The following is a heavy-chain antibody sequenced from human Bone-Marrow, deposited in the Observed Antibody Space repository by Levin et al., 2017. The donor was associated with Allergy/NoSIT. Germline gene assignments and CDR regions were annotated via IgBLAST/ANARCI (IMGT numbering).Heavy chain of an antibody. CDR3: AKSFSSGYYDYYYGMDV. CDR1: GFTFSSYG. Sequence: GESLKISCAASGFTFSSYGMHWVRQAPGKGLEWVAVISYDGSNKYYADSVKGRFTISRDNSKNTLYLQMNSLRAEDTAVYYCAKSFSSGYYDYYYGMDVWGQGTTVTVSS. D-gene: IGHD3-22*01. J-gene: IGHJ6*02. V-gene: IGHV3-30*18. CDR2: ISYDGSNK.